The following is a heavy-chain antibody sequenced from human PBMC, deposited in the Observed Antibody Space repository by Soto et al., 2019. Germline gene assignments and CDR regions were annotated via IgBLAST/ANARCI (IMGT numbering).Heavy chain of an antibody. Sequence: TLSLTCAVYGGSFSGYYWSWIRQPPGKGLEWIGEINHSGSTNYNPSLKSRVTISVDTSKNQFSLKLSSVTAADTAVYYCARGRITMVRGVIRSYNWFDPWGQGTLVTVSS. V-gene: IGHV4-34*01. D-gene: IGHD3-10*01. J-gene: IGHJ5*01. CDR2: INHSGST. CDR1: GGSFSGYY. CDR3: ARGRITMVRGVIRSYNWFDP.